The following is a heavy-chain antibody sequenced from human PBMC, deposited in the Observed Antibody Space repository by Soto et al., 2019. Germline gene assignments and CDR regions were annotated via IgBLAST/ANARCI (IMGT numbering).Heavy chain of an antibody. Sequence: QVQLVQSGAEVKKPGASVKVSCKASGYTFTSYGISWVRQAPGQGLEWMGWISAYNGNTNYAQKLQGRVTMTTDTSTSTAYIGLRGPRSGDTAGDYCAGALGFGEAGYYYHMDVWGKRTTVTVS. CDR1: GYTFTSYG. CDR2: ISAYNGNT. CDR3: AGALGFGEAGYYYHMDV. V-gene: IGHV1-18*01. D-gene: IGHD3-10*01. J-gene: IGHJ6*03.